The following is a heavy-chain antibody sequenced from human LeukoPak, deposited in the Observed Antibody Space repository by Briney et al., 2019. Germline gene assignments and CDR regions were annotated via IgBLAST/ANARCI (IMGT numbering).Heavy chain of an antibody. V-gene: IGHV3-43*02. CDR3: AQDWWGSYLS. CDR1: GFTFASYA. CDR2: IFGDGETT. Sequence: SGGSLRLSCTASGFTFASYAMHWVRQAPGKGLEYVSLIFGDGETTHYADSVKGRFTISRDNSKNSLYLQMNNLRSDYTAFYYCAQDWWGSYLSWGRGTLVTVSS. J-gene: IGHJ4*02. D-gene: IGHD1-26*01.